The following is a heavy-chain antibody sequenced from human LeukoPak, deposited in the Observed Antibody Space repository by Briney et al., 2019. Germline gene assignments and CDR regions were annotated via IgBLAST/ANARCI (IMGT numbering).Heavy chain of an antibody. D-gene: IGHD6-13*01. V-gene: IGHV4-59*01. CDR2: IYYSGST. J-gene: IGHJ4*02. CDR3: ARGTPGIAAAGIDY. CDR1: GGSISSYY. Sequence: PSETLSLTCTVSGGSISSYYWSWIRQPPGKGLEWIGYIYYSGSTNYNPSLKSRVTISVDTSKNQFSLKLSSVTAADTAVYYCARGTPGIAAAGIDYWGQGTLVTVSS.